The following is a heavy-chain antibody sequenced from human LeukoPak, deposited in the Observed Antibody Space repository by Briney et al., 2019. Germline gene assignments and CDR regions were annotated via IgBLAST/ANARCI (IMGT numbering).Heavy chain of an antibody. Sequence: SQTLSPTCTVSGGSISSGSYYWSWIRQPAGKGLEWIGRIYTSGSTNYNPSLKSRVTISVDTSKNQFSLKLSSVTAADTAVYYCARDWTEYYYGSGSYYYWGQGTLVTVSS. CDR2: IYTSGST. V-gene: IGHV4-61*02. CDR3: ARDWTEYYYGSGSYYY. J-gene: IGHJ4*02. D-gene: IGHD3-10*01. CDR1: GGSISSGSYY.